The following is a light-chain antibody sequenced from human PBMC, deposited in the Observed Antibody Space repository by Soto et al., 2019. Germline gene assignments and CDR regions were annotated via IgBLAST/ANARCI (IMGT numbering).Light chain of an antibody. V-gene: IGLV2-14*01. CDR1: SSDIGAYDY. J-gene: IGLJ1*01. CDR2: EVT. Sequence: QSALTQPASVSGSPGQSIDISCTGTSSDIGAYDYVSWYQQHPDKAPKLIIYEVTKRPSGVSTRFSGSKSGNTASLTISGLQAEDEGDYYCGSHTSGSTRVFGTGTKVTVL. CDR3: GSHTSGSTRV.